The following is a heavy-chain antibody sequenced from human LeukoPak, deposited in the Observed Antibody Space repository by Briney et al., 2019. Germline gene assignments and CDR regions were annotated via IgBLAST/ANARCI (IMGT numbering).Heavy chain of an antibody. D-gene: IGHD3-3*01. CDR2: INSDGRST. V-gene: IGHV3-74*01. J-gene: IGHJ4*02. CDR1: GFSFSTSW. Sequence: GGSLRLSCAASGFSFSTSWMHWVRQVPGKGLVWVSRINSDGRSTDYADSAKSRFTISRDNTKNTLYLQMSSLRVEDTAMYYCAHTVWSGNYFDYWGQGTLVTVSS. CDR3: AHTVWSGNYFDY.